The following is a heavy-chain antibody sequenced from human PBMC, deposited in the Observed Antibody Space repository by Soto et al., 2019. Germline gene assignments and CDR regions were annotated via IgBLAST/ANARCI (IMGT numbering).Heavy chain of an antibody. Sequence: PGGSLRLSCAASGFTFSSYAMSWVRQAPGKGLEWVSAISGSGGSTYYADSVKGRFTISRDNSKNTLYLQMNSLRAEDTAVYYCASNLPMVRGVIGLDYWGQGTLVTVSS. CDR2: ISGSGGST. V-gene: IGHV3-23*01. CDR1: GFTFSSYA. J-gene: IGHJ4*02. CDR3: ASNLPMVRGVIGLDY. D-gene: IGHD3-10*01.